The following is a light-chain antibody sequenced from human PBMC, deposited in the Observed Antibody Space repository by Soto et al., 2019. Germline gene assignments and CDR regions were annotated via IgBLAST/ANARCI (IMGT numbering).Light chain of an antibody. CDR1: SSNIGGNS. Sequence: QSVMTQPPSVSAAPGQKVTISCSGSSSNIGGNSVSWYQQLPGTAPKLHIYDDNNRPSGIPDRFSGSKSGTSATLGITGFQTGDEADYYCGSWDSSLRAYVFGTGTKLTVL. CDR2: DDN. J-gene: IGLJ1*01. V-gene: IGLV1-51*01. CDR3: GSWDSSLRAYV.